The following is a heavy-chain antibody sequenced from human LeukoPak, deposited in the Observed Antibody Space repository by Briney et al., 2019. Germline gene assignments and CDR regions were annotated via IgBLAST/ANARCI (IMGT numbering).Heavy chain of an antibody. D-gene: IGHD3-10*01. CDR1: GITLSNYG. Sequence: GGSLRLSCAVSGITLSNYGMSWVRQAPGEGLEWVAGLSGSGGGTNYADSVQGRFTISRDNPKNTLYVQMNSLRAEDTAVYFCAKRGVVIRVFLVGFHKEAYYFDSWGQGALVTVSS. CDR3: AKRGVVIRVFLVGFHKEAYYFDS. CDR2: LSGSGGGT. J-gene: IGHJ4*02. V-gene: IGHV3-23*01.